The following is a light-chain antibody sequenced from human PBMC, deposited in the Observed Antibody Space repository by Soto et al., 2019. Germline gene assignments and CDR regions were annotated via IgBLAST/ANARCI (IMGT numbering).Light chain of an antibody. V-gene: IGKV3-20*01. CDR1: RSFSSSY. J-gene: IGKJ2*01. CDR3: QQYGSSPPYT. Sequence: EIVLTQSPDTLSLSPGERATLSCRASRSFSSSYLAWYQQTPGQAPRLLIYAASSRTTGIPDRFSGSGSGTDFTLTISSLEPEDSAVYYCQQYGSSPPYTFGQGTKLEIK. CDR2: AAS.